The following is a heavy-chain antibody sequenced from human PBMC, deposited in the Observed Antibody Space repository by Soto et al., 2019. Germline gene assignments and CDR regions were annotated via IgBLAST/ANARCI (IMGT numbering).Heavy chain of an antibody. J-gene: IGHJ4*02. D-gene: IGHD3-16*01. CDR2: ISAYNGNT. CDR3: ARESTERGLDY. Sequence: QVQLVQSGAEVKKPGASVKVSCKASGYTFTTYGISWVRQAPGQGLEWMGWISAYNGNTKYAQNPQGRVTMTTATSTSTAYMELRSLRSDDTAVYYCARESTERGLDYWGQGTLVTVSS. V-gene: IGHV1-18*01. CDR1: GYTFTTYG.